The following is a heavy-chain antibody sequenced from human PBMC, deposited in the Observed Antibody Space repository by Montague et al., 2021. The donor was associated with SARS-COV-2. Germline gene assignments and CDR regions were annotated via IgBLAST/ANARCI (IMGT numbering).Heavy chain of an antibody. J-gene: IGHJ5*02. V-gene: IGHV4-39*01. CDR1: GDSVSNDRYY. CDR2: IYFLGNT. D-gene: IGHD3-16*01. CDR3: ASSAMIGGVFSSGFEP. Sequence: SETLSLTCTVSGDSVSNDRYYWGWIRQSPGKGLEWIVTIYFLGNTYYSPSLKSRVTMSVNTSKNQLSLRLTSVTASDTAIYYCASSAMIGGVFSSGFEPWGQGTLVTVSS.